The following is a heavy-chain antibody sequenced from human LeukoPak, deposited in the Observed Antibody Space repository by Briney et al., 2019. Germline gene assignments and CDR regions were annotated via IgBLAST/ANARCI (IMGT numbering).Heavy chain of an antibody. J-gene: IGHJ6*04. Sequence: ASVKVSCKASGGTFSSCAISWVRQAPGQGLEWMGGIIPIFGTANYAQKFQGRVTITADESTSTAYMELSSLRSEDTAVYYCARGYYGSGSYPYYYYYGMDVWGKATTVTVSS. D-gene: IGHD3-10*01. CDR1: GGTFSSCA. V-gene: IGHV1-69*13. CDR3: ARGYYGSGSYPYYYYYGMDV. CDR2: IIPIFGTA.